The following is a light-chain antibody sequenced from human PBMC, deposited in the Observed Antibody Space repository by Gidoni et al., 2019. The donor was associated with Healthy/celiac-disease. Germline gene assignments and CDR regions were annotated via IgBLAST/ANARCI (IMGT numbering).Light chain of an antibody. CDR3: CSYAGSSTWV. CDR1: ISDVGSYNL. CDR2: EVR. V-gene: IGLV2-23*02. J-gene: IGLJ3*02. Sequence: QSALPQPASVSLSPGQSITSSCTGTISDVGSYNLISWYQQHPGKAPKLMIYEVRKRPSGVSKRFSGYKAGNTASLTISGLQAEDEADYYCCSYAGSSTWVFGGGTKLTVL.